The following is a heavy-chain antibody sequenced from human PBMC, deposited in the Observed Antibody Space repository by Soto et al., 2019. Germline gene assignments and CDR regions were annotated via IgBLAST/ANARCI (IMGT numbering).Heavy chain of an antibody. CDR3: ARAESDILTGYINLPYYGMDV. J-gene: IGHJ6*02. CDR1: GGSISSSSYY. Sequence: PSETLSLTCTVSGGSISSSSYYWGWIRQPPGKGLEWIGSIYYSGSTYYNPSLKSRVTISVDTSKNQFSLKLSSVTAADTAVYYCARAESDILTGYINLPYYGMDVSGQATTVTVSS. V-gene: IGHV4-39*01. CDR2: IYYSGST. D-gene: IGHD3-9*01.